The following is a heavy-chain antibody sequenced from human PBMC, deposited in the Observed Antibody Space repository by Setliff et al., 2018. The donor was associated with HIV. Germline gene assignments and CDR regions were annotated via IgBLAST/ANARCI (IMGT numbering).Heavy chain of an antibody. CDR1: GYTFTGHY. CDR3: ARNFGLSPSGKYYYYYGMDI. Sequence: ASVKVSCKASGYTFTGHYLHWVRQAPGRGLEWLGWVNPNSGDAIYAQNFQGRVTMTRDTSINAAYMELRGLRSDDMAVYYCARNFGLSPSGKYYYYYGMDIWGQGTTVTVSS. J-gene: IGHJ6*02. CDR2: VNPNSGDA. D-gene: IGHD3-10*01. V-gene: IGHV1-2*02.